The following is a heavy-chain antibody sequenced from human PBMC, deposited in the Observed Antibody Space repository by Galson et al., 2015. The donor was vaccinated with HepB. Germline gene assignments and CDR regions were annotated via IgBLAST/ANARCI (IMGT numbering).Heavy chain of an antibody. CDR2: ISGSGGST. J-gene: IGHJ6*02. CDR3: AKDGGPKHCSSTSCYLYYYGMDV. V-gene: IGHV3-23*01. D-gene: IGHD2-2*01. Sequence: SLRLSCAASGFTFSSYAMSWVRQAPGKGLGWVPAISGSGGSTYYADSVKGRFTISRDNSKNTLYLQMNSLRAEDTAVYYCAKDGGPKHCSSTSCYLYYYGMDVWGQGTTVTVSS. CDR1: GFTFSSYA.